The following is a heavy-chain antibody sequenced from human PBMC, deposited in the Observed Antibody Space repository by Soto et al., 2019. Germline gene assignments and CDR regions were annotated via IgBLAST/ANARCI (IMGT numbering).Heavy chain of an antibody. CDR2: ISSNGVGT. Sequence: EVQLVESGGGLAQPGGSLRLSCAASGFTLSGYAMDWVRQAPGKALEYVSGISSNGVGTYYANSVQGRFTISRDNSKNTVSLQMGSLRPEDMAVYYCARRARPDFYYMDVWGKGTTVTVSS. D-gene: IGHD6-6*01. CDR3: ARRARPDFYYMDV. CDR1: GFTLSGYA. J-gene: IGHJ6*03. V-gene: IGHV3-64*01.